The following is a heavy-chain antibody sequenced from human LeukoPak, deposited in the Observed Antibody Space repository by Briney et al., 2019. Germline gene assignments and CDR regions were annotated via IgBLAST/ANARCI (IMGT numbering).Heavy chain of an antibody. Sequence: SETLSLTCAVYGVSFSGCYWSWIRQPPGKGLEWIGEINHSGSTNYNPSLKSRVTISVDTSKNQFSLKLSSVTAADTAVYYCARGSNYGWFDPWGQGTLVTVSS. CDR1: GVSFSGCY. J-gene: IGHJ5*02. D-gene: IGHD4/OR15-4a*01. CDR2: INHSGST. V-gene: IGHV4-34*01. CDR3: ARGSNYGWFDP.